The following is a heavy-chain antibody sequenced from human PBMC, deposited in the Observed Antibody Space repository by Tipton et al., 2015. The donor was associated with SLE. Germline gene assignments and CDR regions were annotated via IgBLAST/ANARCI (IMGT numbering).Heavy chain of an antibody. CDR3: ARDGSGRSSWDRPYFFDN. Sequence: GSLRLSCAASGFTFSDCAMHWVRQAPGKGIMWVSRITSDGSGTNYADSVKGRFTISRDNAKNTLYLQMNSLRPEDTAVYYCARDGSGRSSWDRPYFFDNWGQGALVTVSA. J-gene: IGHJ4*02. V-gene: IGHV3-74*01. CDR2: ITSDGSGT. CDR1: GFTFSDCA. D-gene: IGHD3-3*01.